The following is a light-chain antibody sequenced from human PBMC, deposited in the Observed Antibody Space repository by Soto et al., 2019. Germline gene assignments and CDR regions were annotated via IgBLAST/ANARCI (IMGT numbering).Light chain of an antibody. V-gene: IGLV2-8*01. CDR2: EVN. CDR3: TSYAGSNTYV. J-gene: IGLJ1*01. CDR1: SSDVGAYTY. Sequence: QSALTQPPSASGSPGQSVTISCTGTSSDVGAYTYVSWYQQHPGKAPKLMIYEVNKRPSGVPDRFTGSKSGNTASLTVSGLQAEDEADYYCTSYAGSNTYVFGTGTKVTVL.